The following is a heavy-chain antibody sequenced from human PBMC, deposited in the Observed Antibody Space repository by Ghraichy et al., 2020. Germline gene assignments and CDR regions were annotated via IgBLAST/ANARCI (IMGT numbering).Heavy chain of an antibody. V-gene: IGHV4-39*02. Sequence: SETLSLTCTVSGGSISSSSYYWGWVRQPPGKGLEWIGSFYYSGDTYYNPSLKSRLTVSVDTSKNQLSLKLTSVTAADAAVYYCARDLWVTAPGIWGQGTMVTVSS. CDR1: GGSISSSSYY. J-gene: IGHJ3*02. D-gene: IGHD2-21*02. CDR3: ARDLWVTAPGI. CDR2: FYYSGDT.